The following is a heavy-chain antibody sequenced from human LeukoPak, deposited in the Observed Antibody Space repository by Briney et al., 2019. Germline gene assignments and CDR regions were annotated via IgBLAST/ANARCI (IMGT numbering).Heavy chain of an antibody. CDR1: GGSISSYY. V-gene: IGHV4-59*01. D-gene: IGHD3-10*01. CDR3: ARAPRDYGSGSYLYYYFDY. CDR2: IYYSGST. J-gene: IGHJ4*02. Sequence: PSETLSLTCTVSGGSISSYYWSWIRQPPGKGLEWIGYIYYSGSTNYNPSRKSRVTISVDTSKNQFSLKLSSVTAADTAVYYCARAPRDYGSGSYLYYYFDYWGQGTLVTVSS.